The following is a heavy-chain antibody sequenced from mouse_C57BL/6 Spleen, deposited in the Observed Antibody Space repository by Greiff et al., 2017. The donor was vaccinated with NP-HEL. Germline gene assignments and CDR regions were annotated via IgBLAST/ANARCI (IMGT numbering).Heavy chain of an antibody. CDR2: INPSNGGT. CDR3: ARRYGSSYLWYFDV. J-gene: IGHJ1*03. Sequence: QVQLQQPGTELVKPGASVKLSCKASGYTFTSYWMHWVKQRPGQGLEWIGNINPSNGGTNYNEKFKSKATLTVDKSSITAYMQLSSLTSEDSAFYYCARRYGSSYLWYFDVWGTGTTVTVSS. CDR1: GYTFTSYW. D-gene: IGHD1-1*01. V-gene: IGHV1-53*01.